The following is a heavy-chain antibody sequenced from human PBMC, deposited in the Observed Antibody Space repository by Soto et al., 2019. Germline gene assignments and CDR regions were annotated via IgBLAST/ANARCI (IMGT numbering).Heavy chain of an antibody. Sequence: PGGSLRLSCAASGFTFSDYYMNWIRQAPGKGLEWVSYISSSGSTKYFADSVRGRLTISRDNAKKSLYLQMSSLRAEDTAVYYCARKRRDGFNYDYWGQGTLVTVSS. V-gene: IGHV3-11*01. J-gene: IGHJ4*02. CDR2: ISSSGSTK. CDR1: GFTFSDYY. CDR3: ARKRRDGFNYDY. D-gene: IGHD5-12*01.